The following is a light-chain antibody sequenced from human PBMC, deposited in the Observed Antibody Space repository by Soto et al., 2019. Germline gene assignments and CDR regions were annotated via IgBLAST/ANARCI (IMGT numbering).Light chain of an antibody. CDR2: GAS. J-gene: IGKJ5*01. V-gene: IGKV3-15*01. Sequence: EIVLTQYPCTLSLSPGARATLSCRASQSISAHLAWYQQKPGQVPRLLIYGASTRATGIPARFSGSGSETEFTLTISSLQSEDFAVYYCQQYRSWPITFGQGTRLEIK. CDR1: QSISAH. CDR3: QQYRSWPIT.